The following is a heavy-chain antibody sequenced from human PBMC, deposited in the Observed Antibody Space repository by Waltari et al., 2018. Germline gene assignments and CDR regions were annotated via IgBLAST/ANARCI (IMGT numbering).Heavy chain of an antibody. V-gene: IGHV3-53*01. CDR1: GFTVSSNY. CDR3: ARAKEGSPPHYYYYGMDV. CDR2: IYSGGST. D-gene: IGHD2-15*01. Sequence: EVQLVESGGGLIQHGGSLRLSCAASGFTVSSNYMSWVRPAPGKGLEWVSVIYSGGSTYYADSVKGRFTISRDNSKNTLYLQMNGLRAEDTAMYYCARAKEGSPPHYYYYGMDVWGQGTTVTVSS. J-gene: IGHJ6*02.